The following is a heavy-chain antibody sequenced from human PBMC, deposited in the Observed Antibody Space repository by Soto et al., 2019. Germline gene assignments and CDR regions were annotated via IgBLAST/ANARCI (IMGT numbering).Heavy chain of an antibody. Sequence: ASVKVSCKASGYTFTSYGISWVRQAPGQGLEWIGWISAYNGNTNYAQKLQGRVTMTTDTSTSTAYMELRSLRSDDTAVYYCAREYDYVWGSYRSDFDYWGQGTLVTVSS. V-gene: IGHV1-18*01. CDR1: GYTFTSYG. D-gene: IGHD3-16*02. J-gene: IGHJ4*02. CDR3: AREYDYVWGSYRSDFDY. CDR2: ISAYNGNT.